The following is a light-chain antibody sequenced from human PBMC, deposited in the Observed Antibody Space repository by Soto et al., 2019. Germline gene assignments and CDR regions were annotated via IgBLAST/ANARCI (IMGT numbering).Light chain of an antibody. J-gene: IGLJ1*01. CDR2: EVS. V-gene: IGLV2-14*01. CDR1: SSDVGGYNY. CDR3: SSYTSSSTPYDV. Sequence: QSVLTQPASVSGSPGQSITISCTGTSSDVGGYNYVSWYQQHPGKAPKLMIYEVSNRPSGVSNRFSGSKSGNTASLTISGLQAEDEADYYGSSYTSSSTPYDVGXTGTKVTVL.